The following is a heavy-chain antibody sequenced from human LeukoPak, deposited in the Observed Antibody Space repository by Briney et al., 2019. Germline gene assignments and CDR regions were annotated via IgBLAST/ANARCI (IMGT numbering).Heavy chain of an antibody. V-gene: IGHV4-59*01. CDR1: GGSISSYY. CDR3: ARSSGSYYAEFDY. J-gene: IGHJ4*02. CDR2: IYYSGST. Sequence: PSETLSLTCTVSGGSISSYYWSWIRQPPGKGLEWIGYIYYSGSTNYNPSLKSRVTISVDTSKNQFSLKLSSVTAADTAVYYCARSSGSYYAEFDYWGQGTLVTVSS. D-gene: IGHD1-26*01.